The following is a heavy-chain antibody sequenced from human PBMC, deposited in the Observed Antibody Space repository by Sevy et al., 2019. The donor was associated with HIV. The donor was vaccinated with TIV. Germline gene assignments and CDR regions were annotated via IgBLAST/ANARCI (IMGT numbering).Heavy chain of an antibody. V-gene: IGHV5-51*01. Sequence: GESLKISCKGSGYSFTSHWIGCVRHMPGKGLEWMGIIDPDDADTRYSPSFQGQVIFSADKSISTAYLQWSSLKASDTAMYYCATSRSGYFDSSGYYIYWGQGTLVTVSS. CDR2: IDPDDADT. CDR3: ATSRSGYFDSSGYYIY. J-gene: IGHJ4*02. CDR1: GYSFTSHW. D-gene: IGHD3-22*01.